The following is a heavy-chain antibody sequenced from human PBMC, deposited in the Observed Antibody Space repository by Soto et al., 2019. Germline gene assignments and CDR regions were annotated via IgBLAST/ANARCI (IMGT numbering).Heavy chain of an antibody. J-gene: IGHJ5*02. CDR3: ARRRGITAANSRFDP. CDR1: GGSISSSSYY. Sequence: QLQLQESGPGLVKPSETLSLTCTVSGGSISSSSYYWGWIRQPPGKGLEWIGSIYYSGSTYYNPSLKSRVTISVDTSKNQFSLKLSSVTAADTAVYYCARRRGITAANSRFDPWGQGTLVTVSS. V-gene: IGHV4-39*01. D-gene: IGHD1-1*01. CDR2: IYYSGST.